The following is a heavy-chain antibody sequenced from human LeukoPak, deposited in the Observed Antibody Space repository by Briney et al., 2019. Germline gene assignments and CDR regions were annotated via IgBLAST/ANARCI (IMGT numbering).Heavy chain of an antibody. CDR1: GGSLSGHF. J-gene: IGHJ4*02. Sequence: SDTLSLTCTVSGGSLSGHFWSWFRRPPGKGLENIGYIHSSGSTNYNPSYKSRVTVSLEMSKNQFSLSLSSVTAADTAVYYCARDPGDTDWYNFDFWGQGILVTVYS. D-gene: IGHD3-9*01. V-gene: IGHV4-59*11. CDR3: ARDPGDTDWYNFDF. CDR2: IHSSGST.